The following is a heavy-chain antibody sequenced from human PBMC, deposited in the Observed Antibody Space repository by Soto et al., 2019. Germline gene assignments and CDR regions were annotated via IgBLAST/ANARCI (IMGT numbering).Heavy chain of an antibody. J-gene: IGHJ6*03. CDR3: AHGIRYSYYMDV. Sequence: GGSLRLSCAASGFTFSSYAMNWVRQAPGKGLEWVSTLSGSGDNTYYADSVKGRFTISRDDSKNTLYLQMNSLRAEDTAVYFCAHGIRYSYYMDVWGEGTTVTVSS. CDR2: LSGSGDNT. D-gene: IGHD1-20*01. V-gene: IGHV3-23*01. CDR1: GFTFSSYA.